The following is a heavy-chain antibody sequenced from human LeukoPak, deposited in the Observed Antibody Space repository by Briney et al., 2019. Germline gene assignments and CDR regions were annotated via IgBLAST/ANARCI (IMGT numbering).Heavy chain of an antibody. CDR2: INPNSGDT. V-gene: IGHV1-2*02. D-gene: IGHD6-13*01. CDR3: VRDHESWDTGSWYSLGGY. J-gene: IGHJ4*02. Sequence: ASVKVSCKASTYIFTGYYIHWVRQAPGQGLEWMGWINPNSGDTKYAQNFQGRVTMTRDTSISTAYMELSSLRYDDTAVYYCVRDHESWDTGSWYSLGGYWGQGTLVTVSS. CDR1: TYIFTGYY.